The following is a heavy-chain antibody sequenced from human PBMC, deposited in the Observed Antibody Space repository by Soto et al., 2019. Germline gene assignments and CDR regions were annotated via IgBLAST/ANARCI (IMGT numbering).Heavy chain of an antibody. V-gene: IGHV3-30*18. CDR3: AKDLKGVVPAAMAGDYYYYGMDV. Sequence: QVQLVESGGGVVQPGRSLRLSCAASGFTFSSYGMHWVRQAPGKGLEWVAVISYDGSNKYYADSVKGRFTISRDNSKNTLYLQMNSLRAEATAVYYCAKDLKGVVPAAMAGDYYYYGMDVWGQGTTVTVSS. D-gene: IGHD2-2*01. J-gene: IGHJ6*02. CDR2: ISYDGSNK. CDR1: GFTFSSYG.